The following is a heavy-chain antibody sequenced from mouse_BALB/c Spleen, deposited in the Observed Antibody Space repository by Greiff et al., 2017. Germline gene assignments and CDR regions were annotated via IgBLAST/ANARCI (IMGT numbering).Heavy chain of an antibody. CDR3: AVLDGYYAMDY. J-gene: IGHJ4*01. CDR1: GYSITSDYA. D-gene: IGHD2-3*01. CDR2: ISYSGST. V-gene: IGHV3-2*02. Sequence: EVKLVESGPGLVKPSQSLSLTCTVTGYSITSDYAWNWIRQFPGNKLEWMGYISYSGSTSYNPSLKSRISITRDTSKNQFFLQLNSVTTEDTATYYCAVLDGYYAMDYWGQGTSVTVSS.